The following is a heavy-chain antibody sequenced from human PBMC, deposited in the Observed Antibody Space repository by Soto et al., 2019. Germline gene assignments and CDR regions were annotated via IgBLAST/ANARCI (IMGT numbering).Heavy chain of an antibody. V-gene: IGHV3-23*01. CDR2: ISGSGGST. D-gene: IGHD3-10*01. CDR1: GFTFSSYA. J-gene: IGHJ6*02. CDR3: AKAPTKWRGGYYGMDV. Sequence: EVQLLESGGGLVQPGGSLRLSCAASGFTFSSYAMSWVRQAPGKGLEWVSAISGSGGSTYYADSVKGRFTNSRDNSKNPLYLQMNSLRVEDTAVYYCAKAPTKWRGGYYGMDVWGQGTTVTVSS.